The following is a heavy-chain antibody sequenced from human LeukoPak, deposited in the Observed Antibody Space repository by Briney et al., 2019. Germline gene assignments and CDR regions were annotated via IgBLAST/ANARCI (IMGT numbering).Heavy chain of an antibody. CDR2: MNPNSGNT. J-gene: IGHJ6*03. Sequence: GASVKVSCKASGYTFTSYDINWVRQATGQGLKWMGWMNPNSGNTGYAQKFQGRVTITRNTSISTAYMELSSLRSEDTAVYYCSRGPTIFGVVYYYYYYMDRLLKGTTVTVCS. CDR1: GYTFTSYD. D-gene: IGHD3-3*01. V-gene: IGHV1-8*03. CDR3: SRGPTIFGVVYYYYYYMDR.